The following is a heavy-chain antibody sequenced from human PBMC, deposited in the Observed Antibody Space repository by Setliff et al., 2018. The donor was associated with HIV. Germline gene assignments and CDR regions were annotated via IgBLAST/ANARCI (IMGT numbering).Heavy chain of an antibody. CDR2: IWYDGSNK. CDR1: GYSFTSYW. V-gene: IGHV3-33*01. Sequence: GESLKISCKGSGYSFTSYWIGWVRQMPGKGLERMAIIWYDGSNKYYADSVKGRFTISRDNSKNTLYLQMNSLRAEDTAVYYCARLLDYHYMDVWGKGTTVTVSS. CDR3: ARLLDYHYMDV. J-gene: IGHJ6*03.